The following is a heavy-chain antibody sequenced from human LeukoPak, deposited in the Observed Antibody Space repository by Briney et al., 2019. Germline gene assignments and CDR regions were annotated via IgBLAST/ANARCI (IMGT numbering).Heavy chain of an antibody. CDR3: ARGIYCSGGSCYSGDFDY. CDR1: GESFSGYY. J-gene: IGHJ4*02. Sequence: SETLSLTCAVYGESFSGYYWSWIRQPPGKGLEWIGEINHSGSTNYNPSLKSRVTISVDTSKNQFSLKLSSVTAADTAVYYCARGIYCSGGSCYSGDFDYWGQGTLVTVSS. CDR2: INHSGST. D-gene: IGHD2-15*01. V-gene: IGHV4-34*01.